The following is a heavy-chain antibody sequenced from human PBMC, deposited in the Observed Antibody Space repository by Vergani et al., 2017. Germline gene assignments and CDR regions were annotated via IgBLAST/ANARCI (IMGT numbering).Heavy chain of an antibody. CDR2: IIPIFGTA. V-gene: IGHV1-69*01. CDR1: GGTFSSYA. Sequence: QVQLVQSGAEVKKPGSSVKVSCKASGGTFSSYAISWVRQAPGQGLEWMGGIIPIFGTANYAQKFQGRVTITADESTSTAYMELSSLRSEDTAVYYFATSGVVPAAIDYYYYYYMDVWGKGTTVTVSS. D-gene: IGHD2-2*02. CDR3: ATSGVVPAAIDYYYYYYMDV. J-gene: IGHJ6*03.